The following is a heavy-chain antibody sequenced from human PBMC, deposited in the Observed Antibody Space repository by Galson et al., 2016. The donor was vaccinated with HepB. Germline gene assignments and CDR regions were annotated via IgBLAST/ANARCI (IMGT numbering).Heavy chain of an antibody. Sequence: SLRLSCAASGFDFSSYAMNWVRQAPGKGLEWVSSITGGGGGTYYADSVKGRVTIYRDNSNKTLYLQMNSLTAEDTAIYYCAKSAVAKVVYYYYGMDVWGKGTTVTVSS. CDR3: AKSAVAKVVYYYYGMDV. J-gene: IGHJ6*04. V-gene: IGHV3-23*01. D-gene: IGHD6-13*01. CDR2: ITGGGGGT. CDR1: GFDFSSYA.